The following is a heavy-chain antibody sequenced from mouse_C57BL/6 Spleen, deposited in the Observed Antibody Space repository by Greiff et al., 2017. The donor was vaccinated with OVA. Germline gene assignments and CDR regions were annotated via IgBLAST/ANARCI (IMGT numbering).Heavy chain of an antibody. V-gene: IGHV1-22*01. J-gene: IGHJ1*03. CDR1: GYTFTDYD. CDR2: INPNNGGT. D-gene: IGHD1-1*01. CDR3: AREVYYYGSSRYFDV. Sequence: VQLQQSGPELVKPGASVKMSCKASGYTFTDYDMHWVKQSHGKSLEWIGNINPNNGGTSYNQKFKGKATLTVNKSYSTAYMELRSLTSEDSAVYYCAREVYYYGSSRYFDVWGTGTTVTVSS.